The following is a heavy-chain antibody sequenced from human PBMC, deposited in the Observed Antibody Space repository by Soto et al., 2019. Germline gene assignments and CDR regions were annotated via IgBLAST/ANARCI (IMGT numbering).Heavy chain of an antibody. V-gene: IGHV1-69*01. CDR1: GGTFSSLG. CDR3: XXXXTXGRWLEFADY. J-gene: IGHJ4*02. Sequence: QVQLLQSGAEVKRPGSSVKVSCEASGGTFSSLGFTWVRQAPGQGLEWMGGIIPLSXRTTFAQKFQGRXTXTAXEXXXXXXXXXXXXXXXXXXXXXXXXXXTXGRWLEFADYWGQGTLVTVSS. D-gene: IGHD5-12*01. CDR2: IIPLSXRT.